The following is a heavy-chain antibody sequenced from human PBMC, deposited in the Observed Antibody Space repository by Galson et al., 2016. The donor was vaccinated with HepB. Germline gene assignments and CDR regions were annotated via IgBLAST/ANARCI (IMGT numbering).Heavy chain of an antibody. D-gene: IGHD6-19*01. V-gene: IGHV1-69*06. CDR1: GGTFNSYA. J-gene: IGHJ2*01. CDR3: AREAAQQGLTPHWYFDR. Sequence: SVKVSCKASGGTFNSYAIIWVRQAPGQGLEWMGGILPMFGTAPYAQKFQGRVRLTADRSTSTVYMDLSSLRSEDTAVYYCAREAAQQGLTPHWYFDRWGRGTLVSVSS. CDR2: ILPMFGTA.